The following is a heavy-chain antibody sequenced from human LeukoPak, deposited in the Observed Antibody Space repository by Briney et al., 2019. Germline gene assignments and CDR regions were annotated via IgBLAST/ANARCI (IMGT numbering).Heavy chain of an antibody. Sequence: ASXXXSCXASGYTFTSYGISWVRQAPGQGLEWMGWISAYNGNTNYAQKLQGRVTMTTDTSTSTAYMELRSLRSDDTAVYYCARASFVWGSYRFYYFDYWGQGTLVTVSS. J-gene: IGHJ4*02. CDR1: GYTFTSYG. CDR2: ISAYNGNT. D-gene: IGHD3-16*02. V-gene: IGHV1-18*01. CDR3: ARASFVWGSYRFYYFDY.